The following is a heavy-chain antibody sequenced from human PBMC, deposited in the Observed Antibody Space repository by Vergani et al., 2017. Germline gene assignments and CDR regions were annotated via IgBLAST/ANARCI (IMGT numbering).Heavy chain of an antibody. J-gene: IGHJ4*02. Sequence: EVQLVQSGAEVKKPGASLRISCKGSGYSFTSYWISWVRQMPGKGLGWMGRIDPSDSYTNYSPSFQGHVTISADKSISTAYLQWSSLKASDTAIYYCAREGLEGSGSYYSPTHYFDYWGQGTLVTVSS. CDR2: IDPSDSYT. CDR3: AREGLEGSGSYYSPTHYFDY. CDR1: GYSFTSYW. D-gene: IGHD3-10*01. V-gene: IGHV5-10-1*03.